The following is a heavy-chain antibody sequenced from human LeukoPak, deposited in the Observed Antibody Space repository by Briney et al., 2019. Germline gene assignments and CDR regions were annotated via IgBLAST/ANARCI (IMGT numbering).Heavy chain of an antibody. Sequence: ASVKVSCKASGYTFTSYDINWARQATGQGLEWMGWMNPNSGNTGYAQKFQGRVTMTRNTSISTAYMELSSLRSEDTAVYYCARGRLTPDYYYYMDVWGKGTTVTVSS. D-gene: IGHD4/OR15-4a*01. CDR1: GYTFTSYD. CDR3: ARGRLTPDYYYYMDV. J-gene: IGHJ6*03. CDR2: MNPNSGNT. V-gene: IGHV1-8*01.